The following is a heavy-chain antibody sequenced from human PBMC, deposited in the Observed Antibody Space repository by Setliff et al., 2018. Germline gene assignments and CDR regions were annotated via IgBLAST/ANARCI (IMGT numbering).Heavy chain of an antibody. D-gene: IGHD3-9*01. CDR1: GFTFSTYA. CDR3: AKDYYDILSAAGMDV. Sequence: GGSLRLSCAASGFTFSTYAMHWVRQAPGKGLQWVALIRFDGSNKYYADSVKGRFTISRDNSKKTLYLQMNSLRAEETAVYYCAKDYYDILSAAGMDVWGQGTTVTVSS. CDR2: IRFDGSNK. V-gene: IGHV3-30*02. J-gene: IGHJ6*02.